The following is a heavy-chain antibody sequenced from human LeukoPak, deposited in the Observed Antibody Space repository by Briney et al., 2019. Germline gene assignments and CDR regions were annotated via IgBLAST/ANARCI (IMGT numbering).Heavy chain of an antibody. CDR2: IKQDGSEE. D-gene: IGHD2-2*01. CDR1: VFSFGRDW. J-gene: IGHJ1*01. CDR3: ATLDSTKSVF. Sequence: GGSLRLSCVASVFSFGRDWIRWVRQAPGKGLEWVACIKQDGSEEYYVGAVRARFTVSVDNGKNSLYLQMNSLRAEDTARYYCATLDSTKSVFWGRGTAVTVSS. V-gene: IGHV3-7*01.